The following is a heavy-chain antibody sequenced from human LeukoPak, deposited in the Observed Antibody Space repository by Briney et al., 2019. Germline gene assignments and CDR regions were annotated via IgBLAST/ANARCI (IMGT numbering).Heavy chain of an antibody. CDR1: GFTFSSYE. V-gene: IGHV3-48*03. CDR3: ARVQRGIAVALDY. D-gene: IGHD6-19*01. J-gene: IGHJ4*02. Sequence: GGSLRLSCAASGFTFSSYEMKGVRQAPGKGLEWGSYISTTGSSIYYADSVKGRFTISRDNLKNLLYLQMNSLRAEDTAVYYCARVQRGIAVALDYWGQGTLATVAS. CDR2: ISTTGSSI.